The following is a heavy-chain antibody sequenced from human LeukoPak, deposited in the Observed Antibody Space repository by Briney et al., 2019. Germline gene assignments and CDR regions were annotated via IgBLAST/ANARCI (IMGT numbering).Heavy chain of an antibody. Sequence: GGTLRLSCAASGFTFSSYGMSWVRQAPGKGLEWVSAISGSGGSTYYADSVKGRFTISRDNSKNTLYLQMNSLRAEDTAVYYCAKVCSSWYPLSAFDIWGQGTMVTVSS. CDR2: ISGSGGST. D-gene: IGHD6-13*01. CDR1: GFTFSSYG. CDR3: AKVCSSWYPLSAFDI. J-gene: IGHJ3*02. V-gene: IGHV3-23*01.